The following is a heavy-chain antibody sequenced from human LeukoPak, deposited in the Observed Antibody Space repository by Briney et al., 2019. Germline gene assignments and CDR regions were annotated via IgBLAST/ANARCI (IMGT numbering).Heavy chain of an antibody. J-gene: IGHJ5*02. V-gene: IGHV4-31*03. CDR3: ASIRPYYDILTGYYMGFDP. D-gene: IGHD3-9*01. CDR2: IYYSGST. CDR1: GGSVSSGSYY. Sequence: SETLSLTCTVSGGSVSSGSYYWSWIRQPPGKGLEWIGYIYYSGSTYYNPSLKSRVTISVDTSKNQFSLKLSSVTAADTAVYYCASIRPYYDILTGYYMGFDPWGQGTLVTVSS.